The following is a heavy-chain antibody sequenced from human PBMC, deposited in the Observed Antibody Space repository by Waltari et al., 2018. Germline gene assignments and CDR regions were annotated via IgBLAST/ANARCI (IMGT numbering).Heavy chain of an antibody. J-gene: IGHJ2*01. Sequence: QVQLVESGGGVVQPGRSLRLSCAASGFTFSSYAMHWVRQAPGKGLEWVAVISYDGSNKCYADSVKGRFTISRDNSKNTLYLQMNSLRAEDTAVYYCARDPTIFGVVIPWYFDLWGRGTLVTVSS. CDR1: GFTFSSYA. CDR3: ARDPTIFGVVIPWYFDL. D-gene: IGHD3-3*01. CDR2: ISYDGSNK. V-gene: IGHV3-30-3*01.